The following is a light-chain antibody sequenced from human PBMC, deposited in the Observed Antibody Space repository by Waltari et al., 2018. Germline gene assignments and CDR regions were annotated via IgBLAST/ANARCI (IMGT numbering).Light chain of an antibody. Sequence: DVIMTQSPLPLPITPGQPASMTCRSSQTLLHSNGHTYLIWFLQMPGQPPRRLILDISPRDSGVPDRFGGSGAGTDFTLKISRVETEDVGVYYCMKGTHFPFTFGPGTKLEIK. CDR2: DIS. CDR3: MKGTHFPFT. V-gene: IGKV2-30*02. CDR1: QTLLHSNGHTY. J-gene: IGKJ3*01.